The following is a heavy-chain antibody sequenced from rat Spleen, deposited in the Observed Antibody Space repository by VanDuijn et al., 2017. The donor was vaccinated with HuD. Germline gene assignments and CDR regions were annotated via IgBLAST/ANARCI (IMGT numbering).Heavy chain of an antibody. J-gene: IGHJ3*01. Sequence: EVQLVESGGGLVQPGRSMKLSCAASGFTFSDYGMAWVRQAPKKGLESVATSIYDGIRTYYRDSVKGRFTISRDNAKNTQYLQMDSLRSEDTATYYCARHGRVYPDWFAYWGQGTLVTVSS. V-gene: IGHV5-7*01. D-gene: IGHD1-4*01. CDR2: SIYDGIRT. CDR3: ARHGRVYPDWFAY. CDR1: GFTFSDYG.